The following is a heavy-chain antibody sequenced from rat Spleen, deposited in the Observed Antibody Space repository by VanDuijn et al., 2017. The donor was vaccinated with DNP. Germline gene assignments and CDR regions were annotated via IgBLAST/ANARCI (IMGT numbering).Heavy chain of an antibody. J-gene: IGHJ3*01. Sequence: EVQLVESGGGLVQPGRSLKLSCAASGFTFSDYIMAWVRQVPKKGLEWVATIIYDGDRTYYRDSVKGRFTISRDNAKSSLHLQMNSLKSEDTATYYCTRQYYYSGDDNWFAYWGQGTLVTVSS. CDR2: IIYDGDRT. CDR1: GFTFSDYI. CDR3: TRQYYYSGDDNWFAY. D-gene: IGHD1-1*01. V-gene: IGHV5S10*01.